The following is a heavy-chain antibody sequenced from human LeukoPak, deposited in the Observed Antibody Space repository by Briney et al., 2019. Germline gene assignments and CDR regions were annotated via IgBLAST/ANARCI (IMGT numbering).Heavy chain of an antibody. CDR2: ISSISSYI. Sequence: PGGSLRLSCAASGFTFSSYSMNWVRQAPGKGLEWVSSISSISSYIYYADSVKGRFTISRDNAKNSLYLQMNSLRAEDTAVYYCARVAYYDSSAFDYWGQGTLVTVSS. J-gene: IGHJ4*02. CDR1: GFTFSSYS. CDR3: ARVAYYDSSAFDY. V-gene: IGHV3-21*01. D-gene: IGHD3-22*01.